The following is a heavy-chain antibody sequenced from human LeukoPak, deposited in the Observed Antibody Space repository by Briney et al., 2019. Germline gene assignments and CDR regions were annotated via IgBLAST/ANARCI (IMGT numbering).Heavy chain of an antibody. CDR2: IKSKTDAGTI. CDR3: TTGGATTCYY. J-gene: IGHJ4*02. CDR1: GFTFSNAW. D-gene: IGHD1-1*01. V-gene: IGHV3-15*01. Sequence: PGGSLRLSRAASGFTFSNAWMSWVRQAPGKGLEWVGHIKSKTDAGTIDYAAPVKGRFIISRDDSKNTLYLQMNSLKSEDTAVYYCTTGGATTCYYWGQGALVTVSS.